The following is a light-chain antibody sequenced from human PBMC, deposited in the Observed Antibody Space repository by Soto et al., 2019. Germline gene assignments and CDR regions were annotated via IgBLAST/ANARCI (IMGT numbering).Light chain of an antibody. J-gene: IGKJ5*01. CDR3: QQYNSYSLT. CDR1: QSISSW. CDR2: KAS. Sequence: DIQMTQSPSTLSASVGDRVTITCRTSQSISSWLAWYQQKPGKAPKLLIYKASSLESGVPSRFSGSGSGTEFTLTISSLQPDDLATYYCQQYNSYSLTFGGGTRLENK. V-gene: IGKV1-5*03.